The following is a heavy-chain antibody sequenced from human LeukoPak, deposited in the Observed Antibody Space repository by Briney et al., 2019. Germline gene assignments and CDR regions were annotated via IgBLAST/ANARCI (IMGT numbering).Heavy chain of an antibody. Sequence: ASVKVSCKASGYTFTSYSMNWVRQATGQGLEWMGWMSPNSGDTGYAQKFQGRVTMTSDSSISTACMELSSLRSEDTAIYYCVRTPPNWGFDYWGQGTLVTVSS. CDR3: VRTPPNWGFDY. CDR2: MSPNSGDT. J-gene: IGHJ4*02. D-gene: IGHD7-27*01. CDR1: GYTFTSYS. V-gene: IGHV1-8*01.